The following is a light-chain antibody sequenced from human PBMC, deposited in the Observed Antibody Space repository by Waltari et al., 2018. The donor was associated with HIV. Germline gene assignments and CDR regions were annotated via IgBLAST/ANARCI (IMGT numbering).Light chain of an antibody. CDR3: SSYTSSSVV. CDR2: DVS. J-gene: IGLJ2*01. V-gene: IGLV2-14*03. Sequence: SCTGTSSDVGGYNYVSWYQQHPGKAPKLMIYDVSNRPSGVSNRFSGSKSGDTASLTISGLQAEDEADYYCSSYTSSSVVFGGGTKLTVL. CDR1: SSDVGGYNY.